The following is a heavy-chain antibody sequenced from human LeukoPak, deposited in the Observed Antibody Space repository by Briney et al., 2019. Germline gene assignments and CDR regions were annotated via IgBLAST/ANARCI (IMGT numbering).Heavy chain of an antibody. CDR1: AFTFNSSA. CDR2: ISGGSDST. Sequence: LTFTSSAYAFTFNSSAWSWHGQAQGHELKGVSTISGGSDSTCYAESVQGRLTIARDNSKNTLYLQMNSLRAEDTAVYFCAKDHYVVTTLQIDYWGQGTLVTVSS. V-gene: IGHV3-23*01. CDR3: AKDHYVVTTLQIDY. D-gene: IGHD3-10*02. J-gene: IGHJ4*02.